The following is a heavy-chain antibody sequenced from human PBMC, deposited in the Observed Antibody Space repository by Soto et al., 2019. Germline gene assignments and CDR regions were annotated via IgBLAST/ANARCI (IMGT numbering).Heavy chain of an antibody. CDR1: GGTFSSYT. CDR3: ARGVTTVTHDYYYAMDV. D-gene: IGHD4-4*01. V-gene: IGHV1-69*02. J-gene: IGHJ6*02. Sequence: QVQLVQYGAEVKKPGSSVKVSCKASGGTFSSYTINWVRQAPGQGLEWMGRISPMYGIANYAQKFQGRVTITADTSTRTAYMELSSLRSEDTVVYYCARGVTTVTHDYYYAMDVWGQGTTVTVSS. CDR2: ISPMYGIA.